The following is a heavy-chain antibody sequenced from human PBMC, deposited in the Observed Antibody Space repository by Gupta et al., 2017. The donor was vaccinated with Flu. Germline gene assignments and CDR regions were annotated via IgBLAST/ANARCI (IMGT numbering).Heavy chain of an antibody. CDR3: ARGNYGDNNWLDT. CDR2: ISNDGRNT. V-gene: IGHV3-74*03. Sequence: VRQDPGKGLVWISRISNDGRNTVYADSVKGRFAVSRDNANNTLYLQMSGLRVDDTAVYFCARGNYGDNNWLDTWGQGTRVTVSS. J-gene: IGHJ5*02. D-gene: IGHD2-21*02.